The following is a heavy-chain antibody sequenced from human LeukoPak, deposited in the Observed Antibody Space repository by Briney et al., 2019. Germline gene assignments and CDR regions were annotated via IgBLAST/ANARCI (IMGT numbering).Heavy chain of an antibody. V-gene: IGHV4-38-2*01. CDR1: GYSISSGYY. CDR2: IYHSGST. D-gene: IGHD1-26*01. J-gene: IGHJ4*02. CDR3: ARGPVGATSYFDY. Sequence: PSETLSLTCAVSGYSISSGYYWGWIRQPPGKGLEWIGSIYHSGSTYYNPSLKSRVTISVDTSKNQFSLKLTSVTAADTAVYYCARGPVGATSYFDYWGQGTLVTVSS.